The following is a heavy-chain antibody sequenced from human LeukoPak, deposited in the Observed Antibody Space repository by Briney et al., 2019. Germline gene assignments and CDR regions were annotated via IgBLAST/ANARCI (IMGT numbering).Heavy chain of an antibody. CDR1: GFTFSSYS. D-gene: IGHD4-17*01. CDR2: MSNSGENT. V-gene: IGHV3-30*18. J-gene: IGHJ4*02. Sequence: PGGSLRLSCAASGFTFSSYSMQWVRQTPGKGLEWVGIMSNSGENTFYGEAVKGRFTISRDNSQNPLYLQMNSLRPEDTAVYYCAKGGASVTRYVDYWGQGTLVTVSS. CDR3: AKGGASVTRYVDY.